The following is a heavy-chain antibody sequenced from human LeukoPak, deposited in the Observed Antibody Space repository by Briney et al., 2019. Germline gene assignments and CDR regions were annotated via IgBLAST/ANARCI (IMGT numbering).Heavy chain of an antibody. CDR3: AGGTGWLIDS. J-gene: IGHJ4*02. V-gene: IGHV3-30*02. CDR2: IRFDGVTQ. Sequence: PGRSLRLSCAASGFSFSNNGMHWVRQIPGKGLEWVAFIRFDGVTQYYADSVRGRFTVSRDNSKNTLYLEMNNLRTDDTALYYCAGGTGWLIDSWGQGTLVTVSS. D-gene: IGHD3-9*01. CDR1: GFSFSNNG.